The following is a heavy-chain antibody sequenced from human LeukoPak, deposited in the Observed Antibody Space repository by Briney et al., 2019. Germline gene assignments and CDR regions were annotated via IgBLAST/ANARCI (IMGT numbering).Heavy chain of an antibody. CDR1: GFTFSSYS. J-gene: IGHJ6*03. Sequence: HPGGSLRLSCAASGFTFSSYSMNWVRQAPGKGLEWVANIKQDGSEKYYVDSVKGRFTISRDNAKNSLYLQMNSLRAEDTAVYYCARDDSTLPYYYMDVWGKGTTVTVSS. CDR2: IKQDGSEK. D-gene: IGHD5-18*01. CDR3: ARDDSTLPYYYMDV. V-gene: IGHV3-7*01.